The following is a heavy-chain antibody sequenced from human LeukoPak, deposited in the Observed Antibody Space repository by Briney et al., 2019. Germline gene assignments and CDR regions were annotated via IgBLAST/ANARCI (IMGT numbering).Heavy chain of an antibody. CDR1: GFTFSSYA. V-gene: IGHV3-30*04. Sequence: GGSLRLSCAASGFTFSSYAMHWVRQAPGKGLEWVAVISYDGSNKYYADSVKGRFTISRDNSKNTLYLQMNSLRAEDTAVYYCARGLKWLLPLLDYWGQGTLVTVSS. D-gene: IGHD3-22*01. CDR2: ISYDGSNK. CDR3: ARGLKWLLPLLDY. J-gene: IGHJ4*02.